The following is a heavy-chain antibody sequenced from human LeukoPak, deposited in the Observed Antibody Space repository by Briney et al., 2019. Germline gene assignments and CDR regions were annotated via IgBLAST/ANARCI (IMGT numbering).Heavy chain of an antibody. V-gene: IGHV3-7*01. CDR1: GFTFSSYW. D-gene: IGHD3-3*01. J-gene: IGHJ3*02. CDR2: IKQDGSEK. Sequence: GGSLRLSCAASGFTFSSYWMSWVRQAPGKGLEWVANIKQDGSEKYYVDSVKGRFTISRDNAKNSLYLQMNSLRAEDTAVYYCARDDSPIFGVAADAFDIWGQGTMVTVSS. CDR3: ARDDSPIFGVAADAFDI.